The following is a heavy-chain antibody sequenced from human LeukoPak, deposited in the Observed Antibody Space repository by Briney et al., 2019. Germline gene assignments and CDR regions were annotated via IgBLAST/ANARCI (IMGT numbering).Heavy chain of an antibody. J-gene: IGHJ3*01. V-gene: IGHV6-1*01. D-gene: IGHD2-15*01. CDR1: GDSLSANSVA. CDR2: TYYRSKWNY. CDR3: ARGKYSGFDL. Sequence: KCSQTLSLTCVISGDSLSANSVAWNWIRQSPSRGLEWLGRTYYRSKWNYDYAVSVKSRITINPDTSKNQFSLQLNSVTPDDTALYYCARGKYSGFDLWGQGTMVTVSS.